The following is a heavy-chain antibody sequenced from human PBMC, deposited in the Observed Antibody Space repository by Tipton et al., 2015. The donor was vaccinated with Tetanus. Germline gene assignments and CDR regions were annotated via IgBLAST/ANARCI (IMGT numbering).Heavy chain of an antibody. V-gene: IGHV4-34*01. J-gene: IGHJ4*02. Sequence: TLSLTCGVSDGSFNAYYWSWIRQTPGKGLEWIGEVNQSGSTKYNPSFNSRAAISVDTSKSQFSLKLSSVTAADTAIYYCAREVPAAGHFDSWGQGTLVTVSS. CDR2: VNQSGST. CDR1: DGSFNAYY. CDR3: AREVPAAGHFDS. D-gene: IGHD2-2*01.